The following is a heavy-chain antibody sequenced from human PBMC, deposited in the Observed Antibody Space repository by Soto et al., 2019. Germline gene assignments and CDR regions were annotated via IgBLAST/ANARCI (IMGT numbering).Heavy chain of an antibody. CDR2: ISYDGSNK. D-gene: IGHD4-17*01. CDR1: GFTFSSYG. V-gene: IGHV3-30*03. CDR3: AGLRLRGDSVDY. Sequence: ESGGGVVQPGRSLRLSCAASGFTFSSYGMHWVRQAPGKGLEWVAVISYDGSNKYYADSVKGRFTISRDNSKNTLYLQMNSLRAEDTAVYYCAGLRLRGDSVDYWGQGTLVTVSS. J-gene: IGHJ4*02.